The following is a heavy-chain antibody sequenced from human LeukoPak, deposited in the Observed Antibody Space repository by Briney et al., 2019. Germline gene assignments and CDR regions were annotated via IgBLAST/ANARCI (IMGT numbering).Heavy chain of an antibody. CDR2: IYYSGST. D-gene: IGHD3-3*01. CDR3: AREERGTIFGVVISVNWFDP. J-gene: IGHJ5*02. CDR1: GGSISSSSYY. Sequence: SETLSLTCTVSGGSISSSSYYWGWIRQPPGKGLEWIGSIYYSGSTYYNPSLKSRVTMSVDTSKNQFSLKLSSVTAADTAVYYCAREERGTIFGVVISVNWFDPWGQGTLVTVSS. V-gene: IGHV4-39*07.